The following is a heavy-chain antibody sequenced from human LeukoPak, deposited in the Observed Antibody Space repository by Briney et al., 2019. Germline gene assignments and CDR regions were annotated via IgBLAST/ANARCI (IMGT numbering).Heavy chain of an antibody. D-gene: IGHD3-10*01. CDR2: ISGSGGST. CDR1: GFTFSSYA. V-gene: IGHV3-23*01. CDR3: AKDQITMVRGVIIGLDY. J-gene: IGHJ4*02. Sequence: GRSLRLSCAASGFTFSSYAMSWVRQAPGKGLEWVSAISGSGGSTYYADSVKGRFTISRDNSKNTLYLQMNSLRAEDTAVYYCAKDQITMVRGVIIGLDYWGQGTLVTVSS.